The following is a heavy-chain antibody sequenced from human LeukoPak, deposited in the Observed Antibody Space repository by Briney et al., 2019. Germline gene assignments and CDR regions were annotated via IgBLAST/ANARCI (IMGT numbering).Heavy chain of an antibody. V-gene: IGHV5-51*01. CDR1: GYSFTSYW. D-gene: IGHD3-22*01. CDR2: IYPGDSDT. Sequence: GESPKISCKGSGYSFTSYWIGWVRQMPGKGLEWMGIIYPGDSDTRYSPSFQGQVTISADKSISTAYLQWSSLKASDTAMYYCARRGADDSSGYYTFDYWGQGTLVTVSS. CDR3: ARRGADDSSGYYTFDY. J-gene: IGHJ4*02.